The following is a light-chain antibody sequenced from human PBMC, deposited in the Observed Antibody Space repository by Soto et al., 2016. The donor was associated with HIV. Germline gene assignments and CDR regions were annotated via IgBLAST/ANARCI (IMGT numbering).Light chain of an antibody. CDR2: SNT. V-gene: IGLV3-21*01. CDR1: SIGRKS. Sequence: SFVLTQPPSVSVAPGNTARITCGGNSIGRKSVHWYQRKPGQAPALVVFSNTARPSGIPERFSGSNSGNTATLTISRVEAGDEADYFCQVWDSISDHYVFGPGTEVTVL. CDR3: QVWDSISDHYV. J-gene: IGLJ1*01.